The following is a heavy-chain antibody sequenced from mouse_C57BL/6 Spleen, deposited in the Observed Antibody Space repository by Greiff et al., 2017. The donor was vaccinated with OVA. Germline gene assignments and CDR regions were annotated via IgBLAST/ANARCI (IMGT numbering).Heavy chain of an antibody. CDR3: AREIYYGYDYYAMDY. V-gene: IGHV5-17*01. CDR2: ISSGSSTI. J-gene: IGHJ4*01. Sequence: EVKLVESGGGLVKPGGSLKLSCAASGFTFSDYGMHWVRQAPEKGLEWVAYISSGSSTIYYADTVKGRFTISRDNAKNTLFLQMTSLRSEDTAMYYCAREIYYGYDYYAMDYWGQGTSVTVSS. D-gene: IGHD2-2*01. CDR1: GFTFSDYG.